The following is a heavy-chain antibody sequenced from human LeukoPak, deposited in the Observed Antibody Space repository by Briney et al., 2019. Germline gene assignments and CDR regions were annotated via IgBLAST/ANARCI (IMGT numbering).Heavy chain of an antibody. D-gene: IGHD6-13*01. CDR3: ASGSSSWYFDY. CDR2: ISSSSSTI. J-gene: IGHJ4*02. CDR1: GFTFSSYS. V-gene: IGHV3-48*01. Sequence: PGGSLRLSCAASGFTFSSYSMNWVRQAPGKGLEWVSYISSSSSTICYADSVKGRFTISRDNAKNSLYLQMNSLRAEDTAVYYCASGSSSWYFDYWGQGTLVTVSS.